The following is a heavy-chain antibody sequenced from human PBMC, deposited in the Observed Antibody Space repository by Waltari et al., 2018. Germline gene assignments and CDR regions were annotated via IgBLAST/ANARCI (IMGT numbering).Heavy chain of an antibody. CDR3: AKDHVAVPDAFDI. Sequence: EVQLVESGGGLVKPGGSLRLSCAASGFTFSNAWLSWVRQAPGTGLEWVGRIKRKTDGGTTDYAAPVKGRFTISRDESKNTLYLQMNSLRAEDTAVCYCAKDHVAVPDAFDIWGQGTMVTVSS. J-gene: IGHJ3*02. CDR2: IKRKTDGGTT. D-gene: IGHD6-19*01. CDR1: GFTFSNAW. V-gene: IGHV3-15*01.